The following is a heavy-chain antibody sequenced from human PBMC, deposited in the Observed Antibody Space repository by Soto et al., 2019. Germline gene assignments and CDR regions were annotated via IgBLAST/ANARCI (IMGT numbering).Heavy chain of an antibody. D-gene: IGHD5-12*01. Sequence: VAALKISCERSVYSFSTYRFAWLRQMPGKGLEWMGIIYPGDSDTKYSPAFQGQVTMSADRSRNTAYLQWSSLEASDTAMYYCARKLAPEFFDSWGQGTLVTV. J-gene: IGHJ4*02. CDR3: ARKLAPEFFDS. V-gene: IGHV5-51*01. CDR2: IYPGDSDT. CDR1: VYSFSTYR.